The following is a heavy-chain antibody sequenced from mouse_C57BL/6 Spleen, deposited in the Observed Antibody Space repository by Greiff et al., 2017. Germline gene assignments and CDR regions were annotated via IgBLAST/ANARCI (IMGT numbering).Heavy chain of an antibody. V-gene: IGHV1-53*01. CDR3: ARPLLLRYPRYFDV. Sequence: QVQLQQPGTELVKPGASVKLSCKASGYTFTSYWMHWVKQRPGQGLEWIGNINPSNGGTNYNEKFKSKATLTVDKSSSTAYMQLSSLTSEDSAVDYCARPLLLRYPRYFDVWGTGTTVTVSS. CDR1: GYTFTSYW. D-gene: IGHD1-1*01. J-gene: IGHJ1*03. CDR2: INPSNGGT.